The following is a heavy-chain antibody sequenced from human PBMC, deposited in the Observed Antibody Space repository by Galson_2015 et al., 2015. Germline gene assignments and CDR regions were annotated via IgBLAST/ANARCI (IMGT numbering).Heavy chain of an antibody. CDR3: ARDSTPYYDSSGYLDY. D-gene: IGHD3-22*01. J-gene: IGHJ4*02. CDR2: ISYDGSNK. CDR1: GFTFSSYA. V-gene: IGHV3-30-3*01. Sequence: SLRLSCAASGFTFSSYAMHWVRQAPGKGLEWVAVISYDGSNKYYADSVKGRFTISRDNSKSTLYLQMNSLRAEDTAVYYCARDSTPYYDSSGYLDYWGQGTLVTVSS.